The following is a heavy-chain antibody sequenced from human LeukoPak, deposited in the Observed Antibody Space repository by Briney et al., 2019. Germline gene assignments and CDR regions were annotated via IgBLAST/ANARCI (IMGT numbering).Heavy chain of an antibody. CDR3: ASGRYQFDSSSYEDYYYYHGMDV. Sequence: KPSETLSLTCAVYLESFSGHSWTWIRQSPGRGLEWIGEISHSGNTNYNPSLKSRVTISVDTSETQFSLRLSSVTAADTAIYYCASGRYQFDSSSYEDYYYYHGMDVWGQGTTVIVSS. CDR1: LESFSGHS. V-gene: IGHV4-34*01. J-gene: IGHJ6*02. CDR2: ISHSGNT. D-gene: IGHD3-22*01.